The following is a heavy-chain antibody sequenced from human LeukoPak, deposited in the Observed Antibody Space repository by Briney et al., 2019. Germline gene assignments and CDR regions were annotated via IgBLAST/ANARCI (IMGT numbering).Heavy chain of an antibody. V-gene: IGHV4-4*07. CDR2: IYTSGST. CDR1: GGSISSYY. J-gene: IGHJ4*02. CDR3: ARSGWFPHYFDY. D-gene: IGHD6-13*01. Sequence: SETLSLTCTGSGGSISSYYWSWIRQPAGKVLEWIWRIYTSGSTNYNPSLKSRVTMSVDTSKNQFSLKLSSVTAADTAVYYCARSGWFPHYFDYWGQGTLVTVSS.